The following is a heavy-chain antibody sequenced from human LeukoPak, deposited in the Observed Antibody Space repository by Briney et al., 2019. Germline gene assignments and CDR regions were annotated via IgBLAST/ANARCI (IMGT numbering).Heavy chain of an antibody. D-gene: IGHD3-10*01. V-gene: IGHV3-43*02. CDR3: AKDMRNYYGSGSYGPRLLLDRENDDYYYHGMDV. J-gene: IGHJ6*02. CDR1: GFTFDDYA. Sequence: PGGSLRLSCAASGFTFDDYAMHWVRQAPGKGLEWVSLISGDGGSTYYADSVKGRFTISRDNSKNSLYLQMNSLRTEDTALYYCAKDMRNYYGSGSYGPRLLLDRENDDYYYHGMDVWGQGTTVTVSS. CDR2: ISGDGGST.